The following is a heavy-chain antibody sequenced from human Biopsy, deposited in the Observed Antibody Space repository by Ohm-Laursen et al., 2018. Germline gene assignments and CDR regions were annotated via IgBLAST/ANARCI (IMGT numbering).Heavy chain of an antibody. Sequence: SDTLSLTWSVSGGSISSDYWSWIRQTPGKGMEWIGYIYYSGSTNYNPSLKSRVTISVDTSKNQFSLKLRSVTAADTAVYYCAREAAIIDPRTRAFDYWGQGTLVTVSS. D-gene: IGHD6-25*01. CDR2: IYYSGST. CDR3: AREAAIIDPRTRAFDY. CDR1: GGSISSDY. J-gene: IGHJ4*02. V-gene: IGHV4-59*01.